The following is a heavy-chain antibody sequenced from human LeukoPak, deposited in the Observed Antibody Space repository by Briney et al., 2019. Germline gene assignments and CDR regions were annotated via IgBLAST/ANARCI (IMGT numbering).Heavy chain of an antibody. J-gene: IGHJ4*02. Sequence: GGSLRLSXAASGFTFSNYGMHWVRRAPGKGLEWVAFIRYDGSEKYYADSVKGRFTISRDNSKNTLYLQMNSLRAEDTAVYYCARRVWGTNRYTDCWGQGTLVTVSS. CDR2: IRYDGSEK. V-gene: IGHV3-30*02. CDR3: ARRVWGTNRYTDC. CDR1: GFTFSNYG. D-gene: IGHD3-16*02.